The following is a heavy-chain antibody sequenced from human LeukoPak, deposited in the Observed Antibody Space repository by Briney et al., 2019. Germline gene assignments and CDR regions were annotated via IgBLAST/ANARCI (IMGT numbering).Heavy chain of an antibody. Sequence: GASVKVSCKASGYTFTGYYMHWVRQAPGQGLEWMGRINPNSGGTNYAQKFQGRVTMTRDTSISTAYMELSRLRSDDTAVYYCAGVLRFLEWSTNFDYWGRGTLVTVSS. CDR2: INPNSGGT. J-gene: IGHJ4*02. CDR1: GYTFTGYY. D-gene: IGHD3-3*01. V-gene: IGHV1-2*06. CDR3: AGVLRFLEWSTNFDY.